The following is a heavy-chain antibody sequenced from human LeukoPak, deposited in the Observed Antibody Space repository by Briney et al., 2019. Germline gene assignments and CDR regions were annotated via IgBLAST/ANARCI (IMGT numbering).Heavy chain of an antibody. J-gene: IGHJ4*02. Sequence: SETLSLACAVYGGSFSGYYWSWIHQPPGKGLEWIGYIYYSGSTNYNPSLKSRVTISVDTSKNQFSLKLSSVTAADTAVYYCARASVLRGTYDGFDYWGQGTLVTVSS. CDR2: IYYSGST. CDR3: ARASVLRGTYDGFDY. V-gene: IGHV4-59*01. CDR1: GGSFSGYY. D-gene: IGHD1-1*01.